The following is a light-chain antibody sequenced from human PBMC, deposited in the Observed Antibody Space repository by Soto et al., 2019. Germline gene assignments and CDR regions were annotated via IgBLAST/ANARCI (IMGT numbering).Light chain of an antibody. J-gene: IGKJ4*01. CDR2: GAS. CDR3: QQYNSWPLT. V-gene: IGKV3-15*01. CDR1: QNVDSN. Sequence: EIVLTQSPGTLSLSPGERATLSCRASQNVDSNYLAWYQQKPGQAPRIIIFGASGRATGIPARFSSSGSGTEFTLTISSLQSEDFAVYYCQQYNSWPLTFGGGTKVDIK.